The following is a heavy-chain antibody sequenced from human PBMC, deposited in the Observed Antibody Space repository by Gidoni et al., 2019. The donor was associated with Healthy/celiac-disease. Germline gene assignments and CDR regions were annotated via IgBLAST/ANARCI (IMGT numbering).Heavy chain of an antibody. J-gene: IGHJ4*02. Sequence: QVQLQQWGAGLLKPSETLSLTCAVYGGAFSGYYWRWPRQPPGKGLEWFGEINHSGSTNYSPSLKSRVTISVDTSKNQFSLKLSSVTAADTAVYYCARGKYYYGSGRPFDYWGQGTLVTVSS. CDR3: ARGKYYYGSGRPFDY. CDR1: GGAFSGYY. D-gene: IGHD3-10*01. CDR2: INHSGST. V-gene: IGHV4-34*01.